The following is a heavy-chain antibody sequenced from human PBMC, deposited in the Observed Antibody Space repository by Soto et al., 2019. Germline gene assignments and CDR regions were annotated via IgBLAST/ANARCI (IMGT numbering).Heavy chain of an antibody. CDR2: ISYDGSNK. Sequence: PGGSLRLSCAASGFIFSSYAMHWVRQAPGKGLEWVAVISYDGSNKYYSDSVKGRFTISRDNSKNTLYLQMNSLRAEDTAVYYCASGRSAIVGAKDYWGQGTLVTVSS. V-gene: IGHV3-30-3*01. CDR3: ASGRSAIVGAKDY. D-gene: IGHD1-26*01. CDR1: GFIFSSYA. J-gene: IGHJ4*02.